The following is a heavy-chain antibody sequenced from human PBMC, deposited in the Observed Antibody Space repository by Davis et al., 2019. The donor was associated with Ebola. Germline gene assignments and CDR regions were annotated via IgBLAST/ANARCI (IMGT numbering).Heavy chain of an antibody. D-gene: IGHD4-17*01. CDR3: ARGNYGDYIGKSGGLLDY. Sequence: GGSLRLSCVASGFTFSDYYMSWIRQAPGKGLEWVANINQDGSEKYYVDSVKGRITISRDNAKNSLSLQMNSLRADDTAVYYCARGNYGDYIGKSGGLLDYWGQGTLVTVSS. V-gene: IGHV3-7*01. J-gene: IGHJ4*02. CDR2: INQDGSEK. CDR1: GFTFSDYY.